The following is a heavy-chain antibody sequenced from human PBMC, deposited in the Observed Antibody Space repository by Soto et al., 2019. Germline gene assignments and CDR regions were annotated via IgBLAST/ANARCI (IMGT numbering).Heavy chain of an antibody. CDR2: LYYSGST. CDR3: ARASPVVTDV. J-gene: IGHJ6*02. Sequence: QVQLQESGPGLVKPSQTLSLTCTVSGGSISSGDYYWSWIRQPPGKGLEWIEYLYYSGSTYYNPSLXRXVXIXIDTSKNPFSLKLSSATAADTAVYYCARASPVVTDVWCQGTTVTVSS. D-gene: IGHD5-18*01. V-gene: IGHV4-30-4*01. CDR1: GGSISSGDYY.